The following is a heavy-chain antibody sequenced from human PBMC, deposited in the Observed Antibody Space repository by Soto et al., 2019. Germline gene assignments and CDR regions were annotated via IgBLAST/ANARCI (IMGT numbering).Heavy chain of an antibody. V-gene: IGHV1-69*06. CDR3: ARVPQSRIGGYGMDV. J-gene: IGHJ6*02. D-gene: IGHD3-10*01. CDR2: IIPIFGTA. CDR1: GGTFSSYA. Sequence: GASVKVSCKASGGTFSSYAISWVRQAPGQGLEWMGGIIPIFGTANYAQKFQGRVTITADKSTSTAYMELSSLRSEDTAVYYCARVPQSRIGGYGMDVWGQGTTVTVSS.